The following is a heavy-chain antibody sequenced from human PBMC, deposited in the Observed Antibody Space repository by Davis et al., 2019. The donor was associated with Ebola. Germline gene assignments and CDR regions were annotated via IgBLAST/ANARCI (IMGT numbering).Heavy chain of an antibody. D-gene: IGHD3-3*01. J-gene: IGHJ6*02. V-gene: IGHV3-7*01. CDR3: ARMRDGYDFWSGYYQYYYYGMDV. CDR2: IKQDGSEK. CDR1: GFTVSSNY. Sequence: GESLKISCAASGFTVSSNYMSWVRQAPGKGLEWVANIKQDGSEKYYVDSVKGRFTISRDNAKNSLYLQMNSLRAEDTAVYYCARMRDGYDFWSGYYQYYYYGMDVWGQGTTVTVSS.